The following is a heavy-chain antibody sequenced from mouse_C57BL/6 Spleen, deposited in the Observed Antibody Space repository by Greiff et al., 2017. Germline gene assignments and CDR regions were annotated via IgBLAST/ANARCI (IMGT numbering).Heavy chain of an antibody. D-gene: IGHD1-1*01. J-gene: IGHJ4*01. Sequence: QVQLQQPGAELVMPGASVKLSCKASGYTFTSYWMHWVKQRPGQGLEWIGEIDPSDSYTNYNQKFKGKSTLTVDKSSSTAYMQLSSLTSEDSAVYYCARGDYYGSSQPPMRWGQGTSVTVSS. CDR2: IDPSDSYT. CDR1: GYTFTSYW. V-gene: IGHV1-69*01. CDR3: ARGDYYGSSQPPMR.